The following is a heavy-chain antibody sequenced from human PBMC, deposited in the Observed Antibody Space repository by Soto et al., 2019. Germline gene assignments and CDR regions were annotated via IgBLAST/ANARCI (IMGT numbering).Heavy chain of an antibody. Sequence: ASVKVSCKASGYTFTSYDINWVRQATGQGLEWMGWMNPNSGNTGYAQKFQGRVTMTRNTSISTAYMELSSLRSEDTAVYYCARNLRYFDWLLSDPLYYYYYYMDVRGKGITVTV. J-gene: IGHJ6*03. V-gene: IGHV1-8*01. D-gene: IGHD3-9*01. CDR2: MNPNSGNT. CDR3: ARNLRYFDWLLSDPLYYYYYYMDV. CDR1: GYTFTSYD.